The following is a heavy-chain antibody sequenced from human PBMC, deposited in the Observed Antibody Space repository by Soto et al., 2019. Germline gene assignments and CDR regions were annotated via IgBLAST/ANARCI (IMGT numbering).Heavy chain of an antibody. CDR3: AKEGGLSGSYYISSSYYFDY. V-gene: IGHV3-23*01. J-gene: IGHJ4*02. CDR2: ISQNSGSI. CDR1: GFAFSSYL. Sequence: PGGSLRLSCAASGFAFSSYLMGWVRQAPGKGLEWISGISQNSGSIYYADSVKGRFTISRDNSKNTLYLQMNSLRAEDTSVYYCAKEGGLSGSYYISSSYYFDYWGQGTLVTVSS. D-gene: IGHD1-26*01.